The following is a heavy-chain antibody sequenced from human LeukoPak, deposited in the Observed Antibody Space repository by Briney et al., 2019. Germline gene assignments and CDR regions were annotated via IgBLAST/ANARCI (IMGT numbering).Heavy chain of an antibody. J-gene: IGHJ4*02. V-gene: IGHV1-24*01. CDR3: ATDPAYCGGDCYWVY. Sequence: ASVKVFRKVSVYTLTELSMHWVRQAPGKGLVGVGDFDPEDGETIYAQKFQGRVTMTEDTSTDTAYMELSSLRSEDTAVYYCATDPAYCGGDCYWVYWGQGTLVTVSS. D-gene: IGHD2-21*01. CDR2: FDPEDGET. CDR1: VYTLTELS.